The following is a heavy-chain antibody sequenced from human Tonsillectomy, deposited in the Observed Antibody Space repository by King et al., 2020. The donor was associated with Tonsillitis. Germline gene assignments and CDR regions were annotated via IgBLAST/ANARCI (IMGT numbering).Heavy chain of an antibody. J-gene: IGHJ4*02. Sequence: QLVQSGAEVKKPGASVKVSCKASGYSFSDYAIHWVRQAPGQRLEWMCDINAANENTRYPQKFQGRVTIIRDKSASTDYMELSSLRSEDTAVYYCARGTSSGAYLVDYWGQGTLVTISS. CDR3: ARGTSSGAYLVDY. CDR2: INAANENT. V-gene: IGHV1-3*01. D-gene: IGHD3-10*01. CDR1: GYSFSDYA.